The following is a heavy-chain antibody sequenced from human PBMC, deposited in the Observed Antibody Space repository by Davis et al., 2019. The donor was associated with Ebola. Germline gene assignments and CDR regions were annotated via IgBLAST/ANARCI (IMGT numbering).Heavy chain of an antibody. D-gene: IGHD3-10*01. CDR3: ARRDYYGSGSYYKGGMDV. Sequence: PGGSLRLSCAASGFTFSSYGMHWVRHAPGKGLEWVAVIWYDGSNKYYADSVKGRFTISRDNSKNLLYLQMNSLRAEDTAVYYCARRDYYGSGSYYKGGMDVWGQGTTVTVSS. CDR1: GFTFSSYG. V-gene: IGHV3-33*01. J-gene: IGHJ6*02. CDR2: IWYDGSNK.